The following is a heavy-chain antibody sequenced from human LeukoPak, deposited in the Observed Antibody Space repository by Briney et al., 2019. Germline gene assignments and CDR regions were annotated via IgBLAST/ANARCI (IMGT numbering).Heavy chain of an antibody. J-gene: IGHJ5*02. Sequence: GASVTVSCKASGYTFTSYGISWVRQAPGQGLEWMGWISAYNGNTNYAQKLQGRVTMTTDTSTSTAYMELRSLRSDDTAVYYCARLAYYGSGSYYNAGRYWFDPWGQGTLVTVSS. D-gene: IGHD3-10*01. CDR1: GYTFTSYG. V-gene: IGHV1-18*01. CDR2: ISAYNGNT. CDR3: ARLAYYGSGSYYNAGRYWFDP.